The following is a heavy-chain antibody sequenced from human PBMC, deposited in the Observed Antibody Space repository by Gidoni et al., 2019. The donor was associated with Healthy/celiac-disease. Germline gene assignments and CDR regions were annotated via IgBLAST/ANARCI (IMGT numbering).Heavy chain of an antibody. CDR3: AKDRARYFDWLLNY. J-gene: IGHJ4*02. Sequence: QVQLVESGGGVVQPGRSLRLSCAASGCTFSSYGMHWVRQAPGKGQEWVAVISYDGSNKYYADSVKGRFTISRDNSKNTLYLQMNSLRAEDTAVYYCAKDRARYFDWLLNYWGQGTLVTVSS. D-gene: IGHD3-9*01. CDR2: ISYDGSNK. V-gene: IGHV3-30*18. CDR1: GCTFSSYG.